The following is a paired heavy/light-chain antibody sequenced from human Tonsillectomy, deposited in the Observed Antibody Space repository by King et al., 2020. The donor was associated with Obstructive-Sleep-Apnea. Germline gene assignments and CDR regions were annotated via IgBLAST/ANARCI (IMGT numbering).Heavy chain of an antibody. Sequence: EVQLVESGGGLVQPGGSLRLSCAASGFTVSSNHMSWVRQAPGKGLEWVSIIYRGDATFYADSVKGRFTISRHNSKNTLYLQMNSLRVEDTAVYYCARVSLTWEQLSGHYFDNWGQGTLVTVSS. CDR2: IYRGDAT. V-gene: IGHV3-53*04. CDR3: ARVSLTWEQLSGHYFDN. D-gene: IGHD1-26*01. J-gene: IGHJ4*01. CDR1: GFTVSSNH.
Light chain of an antibody. CDR3: CSYAGSSTWV. V-gene: IGLV2-23*01. CDR1: SSDVGIYNL. Sequence: QSALTQPASVSGSPGQSITISCTGSSSDVGIYNLVSWYQHHPGKAPKLMIYEGTKRPSGVSNRFSGSKSGNTASLTISGLQAEDEADYYCCSYAGSSTWVFGGGTKLTVL. J-gene: IGLJ3*02. CDR2: EGT.